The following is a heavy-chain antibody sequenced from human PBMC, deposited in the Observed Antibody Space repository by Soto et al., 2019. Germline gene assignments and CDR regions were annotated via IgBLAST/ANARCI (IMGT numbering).Heavy chain of an antibody. D-gene: IGHD2-2*01. CDR2: IYYSGST. J-gene: IGHJ5*02. Sequence: SETLSLTCTVSGGSISSGGYHWSWIRQHPGKGLEWIGYIYYSGSTYYNPSLKSRVTISVDTSKNQFSLKLSSVTAADTAVYYCARVLGYCSSTSCYHNWFDPWGQGTLVTVSS. CDR3: ARVLGYCSSTSCYHNWFDP. V-gene: IGHV4-31*02. CDR1: GGSISSGGYH.